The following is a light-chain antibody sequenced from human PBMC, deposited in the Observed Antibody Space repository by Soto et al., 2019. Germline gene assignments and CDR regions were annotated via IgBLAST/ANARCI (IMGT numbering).Light chain of an antibody. CDR1: SSDVGSYNL. Sequence: QSVLTQPASVSGSPGQSITISCTGTSSDVGSYNLVSWYQQHPGKAPKLMIYEGSKRPSGVSKSFSGSKSGNTASLTISGLQAEDEADYYCSSYAGSSTSAFYVFGNGTKVTVL. CDR3: SSYAGSSTSAFYV. CDR2: EGS. J-gene: IGLJ1*01. V-gene: IGLV2-23*01.